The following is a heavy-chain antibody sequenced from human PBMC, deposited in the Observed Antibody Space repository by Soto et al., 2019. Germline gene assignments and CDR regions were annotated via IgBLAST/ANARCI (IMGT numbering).Heavy chain of an antibody. J-gene: IGHJ4*02. CDR1: GFKFSIYS. V-gene: IGHV3-48*02. D-gene: IGHD3-9*01. Sequence: EVELVESGGALVQPGGSLRLSCVASGFKFSIYSMNWVRQAPGKGLEWSAYITSDTKTIKYGDSVKGRFTISRDNARNSVCLQMNGLSDEDPAGYYCAGEVECHFDAWGQGTVVTVSS. CDR2: ITSDTKTI. CDR3: AGEVECHFDA.